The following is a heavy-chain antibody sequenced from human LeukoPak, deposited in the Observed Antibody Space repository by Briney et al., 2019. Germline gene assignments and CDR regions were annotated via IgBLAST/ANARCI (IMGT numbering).Heavy chain of an antibody. J-gene: IGHJ3*02. CDR2: IIPIFGTA. Sequence: ASVKVSCKASGGTFSSYAISWVRQAPGQGLEWMGGIIPIFGTANYAQKFQGRVTITADKSTSTAYMELSSLRSEDTAVYYCARDIYPGYWSSWYAGDAFDIWGQGTMVTVSS. CDR1: GGTFSSYA. CDR3: ARDIYPGYWSSWYAGDAFDI. V-gene: IGHV1-69*06. D-gene: IGHD6-13*01.